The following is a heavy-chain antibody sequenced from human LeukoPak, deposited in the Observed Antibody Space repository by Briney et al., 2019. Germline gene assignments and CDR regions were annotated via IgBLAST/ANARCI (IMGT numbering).Heavy chain of an antibody. CDR1: GGSVSGYY. D-gene: IGHD4-17*01. V-gene: IGHV4-59*02. CDR2: IYYSGNT. J-gene: IGHJ4*02. Sequence: SETLSLTCTVSGGSVSGYYWSWIRQPPGKGLEWIGYIYYSGNTNYNPSLKSRLILSLDTSKNHFSLKLNSVTAADTAVYYCARHKDSGDYPLDYWGQGILVSVSS. CDR3: ARHKDSGDYPLDY.